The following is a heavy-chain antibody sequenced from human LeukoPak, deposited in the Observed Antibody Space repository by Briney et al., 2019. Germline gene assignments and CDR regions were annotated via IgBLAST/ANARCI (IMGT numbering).Heavy chain of an antibody. V-gene: IGHV4-39*07. D-gene: IGHD3-3*02. CDR1: GGSISSSSFY. CDR2: IYYSGST. J-gene: IGHJ6*03. Sequence: SETLSLTCTVSGGSISSSSFYWGWIRQPPGKGPEWIGSIYYSGSTYYNPSLKSRVTISVDTSKNQFSLKLSSVTAADTAVYYCASGSPLEDYYYYYMDVWGKGTTVTVSS. CDR3: ASGSPLEDYYYYYMDV.